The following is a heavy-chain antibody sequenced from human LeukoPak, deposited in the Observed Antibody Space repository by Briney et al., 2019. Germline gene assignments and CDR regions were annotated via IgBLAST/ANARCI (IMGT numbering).Heavy chain of an antibody. CDR2: ISYDGSNK. Sequence: PGGSLRLSCAASGFTFSSYAMHWVRQAPGKGLEWVAVISYDGSNKYYADSVKGRFTISRDNSKNTLYLQMNSLRAEDTAVYYCARDPNFDWTAPQYYFDYWGQGTLVTVSS. CDR3: ARDPNFDWTAPQYYFDY. V-gene: IGHV3-30-3*01. J-gene: IGHJ4*02. D-gene: IGHD3-9*01. CDR1: GFTFSSYA.